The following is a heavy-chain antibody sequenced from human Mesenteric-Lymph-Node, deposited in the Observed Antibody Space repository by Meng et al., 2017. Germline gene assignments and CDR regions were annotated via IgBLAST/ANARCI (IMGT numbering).Heavy chain of an antibody. J-gene: IGHJ5*02. CDR3: GKSGGVVAVEMNWFDP. D-gene: IGHD2-15*01. CDR2: IYWDDDK. CDR1: GFSLSTTTVG. V-gene: IGHV2-5*02. Sequence: QITLKESGPALVKPTQTLTLTCTFSGFSLSTTTVGVGWIRQPPGKAPEWLALIYWDDDKRYSPSLKSRLTITKDTSRNQVVLTMTNMGPEDTATYYCGKSGGVVAVEMNWFDPWGQGTLVTVSS.